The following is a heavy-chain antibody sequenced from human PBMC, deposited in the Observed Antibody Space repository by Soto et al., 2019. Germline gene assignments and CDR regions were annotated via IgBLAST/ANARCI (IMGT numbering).Heavy chain of an antibody. CDR1: GFIFGRYA. CDR2: INSGSNLI. V-gene: IGHV3-48*02. J-gene: IGHJ4*02. CDR3: ARDGGRSGNLDY. D-gene: IGHD3-16*01. Sequence: GGSLRHSCAASGFIFGRYAMKWVRQAPGKGLEWVSHINSGSNLIYYADSVKGRFTISRDNAKNSVYLQMNSLKDQDTAIYYSARDGGRSGNLDYWGQGTLVTVSS.